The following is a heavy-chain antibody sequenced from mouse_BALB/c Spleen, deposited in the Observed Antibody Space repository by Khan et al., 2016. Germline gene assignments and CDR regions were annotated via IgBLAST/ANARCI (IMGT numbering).Heavy chain of an antibody. CDR3: ARRDNYALVTY. V-gene: IGHV4-1*02. Sequence: EVQLQESGGGLVQPGGSLKLSCTASGFDLSRCWMNWGRQAPGKGPAWFGEFIQDSSTINYTPSLKDKFLISRDNAKNTMYLQMSKVRSGDTAYHYCARRDNYALVTYWGQGTLVTVSA. CDR1: GFDLSRCW. CDR2: FIQDSSTI. J-gene: IGHJ3*01. D-gene: IGHD1-3*01.